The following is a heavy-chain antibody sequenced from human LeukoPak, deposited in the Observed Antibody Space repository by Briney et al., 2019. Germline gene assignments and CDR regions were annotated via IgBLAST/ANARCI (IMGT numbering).Heavy chain of an antibody. CDR3: ARVVYSHYWPEGMDV. Sequence: PETLSLTCTVSGGSISSSSYYWGWIRQPPGKGLEWIGSIYYSGSTCYNPSLESRVTISEDTSKNQFSLMLTSVTAADTAVYYCARVVYSHYWPEGMDVWGQGTTVTVSS. V-gene: IGHV4-39*07. CDR1: GGSISSSSYY. CDR2: IYYSGST. D-gene: IGHD4-11*01. J-gene: IGHJ6*02.